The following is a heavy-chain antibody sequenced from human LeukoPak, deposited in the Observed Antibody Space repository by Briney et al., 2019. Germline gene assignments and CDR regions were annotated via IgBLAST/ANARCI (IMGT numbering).Heavy chain of an antibody. CDR2: INPNSGGT. CDR3: ARDSLGIAAAGDDY. D-gene: IGHD6-13*01. V-gene: IGHV1-2*02. Sequence: ASVKVSCKASGYTFTGDYMHWVRQAPGQGLEWMGWINPNSGGTNYAQKFQGRVTMTRDTSISTAYMELSRLRSDDTAVYYCARDSLGIAAAGDDYWGQGTLVTVSS. CDR1: GYTFTGDY. J-gene: IGHJ4*02.